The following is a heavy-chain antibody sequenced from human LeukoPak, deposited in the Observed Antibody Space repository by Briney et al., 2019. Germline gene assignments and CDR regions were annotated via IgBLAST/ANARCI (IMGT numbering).Heavy chain of an antibody. J-gene: IGHJ6*02. CDR2: IRSKANTYAT. CDR3: SAAVGTNVYDCGMDV. D-gene: IGHD6-13*01. V-gene: IGHV3-73*01. CDR1: GFTFSASA. Sequence: GGSLKLSCAASGFTFSASAMHWVRQASGKGLEWVGRIRSKANTYATAYAASVKGRFTISRDDSKNTAYLQLNSLKTEDTAVYYCSAAVGTNVYDCGMDVWGQGTTVTVSS.